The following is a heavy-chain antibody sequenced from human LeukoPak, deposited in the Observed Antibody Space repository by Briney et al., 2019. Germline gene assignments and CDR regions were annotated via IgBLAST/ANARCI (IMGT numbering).Heavy chain of an antibody. D-gene: IGHD6-13*01. Sequence: PGGSLRLSCAASGFTFSSYGMSWVRQAPGKGLEWVSAISGSGGSTYYADSVKGRFTISRDNTKNTLYLQMNSLRAEDTAVYYCANRRGSSWYFGDYWGQGTLVTVSS. CDR2: ISGSGGST. CDR1: GFTFSSYG. J-gene: IGHJ4*02. V-gene: IGHV3-23*01. CDR3: ANRRGSSWYFGDY.